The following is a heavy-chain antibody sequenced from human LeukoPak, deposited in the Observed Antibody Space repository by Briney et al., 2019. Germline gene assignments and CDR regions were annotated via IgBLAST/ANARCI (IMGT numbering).Heavy chain of an antibody. CDR3: ARYGPRYCSSTSCSSFVPHFDY. J-gene: IGHJ4*02. CDR1: GYTFTSYG. V-gene: IGHV1-18*01. CDR2: ISAYNGNT. D-gene: IGHD2-2*01. Sequence: ASVKVSCKASGYTFTSYGISWVRQAPGQGLEWMGWISAYNGNTNYAQKLQGRVTMTTDTSTSTAYMELRSLRSDDTAMYYCARYGPRYCSSTSCSSFVPHFDYWGQGTLVTVSS.